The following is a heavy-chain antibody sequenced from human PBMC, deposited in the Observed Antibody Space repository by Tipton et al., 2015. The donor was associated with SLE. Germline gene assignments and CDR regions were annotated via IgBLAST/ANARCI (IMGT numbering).Heavy chain of an antibody. CDR3: ARAAVYSSGWFDFDY. CDR1: GGSISGYY. Sequence: TLSLTCTVSGGSISGYYWSWIRQPPGKGLEWIGYIYYSGSTNYNPSLKGRVTISVDTSKNQFSLKLSSVTAADTAVYYCARAAVYSSGWFDFDYWGQGTLVTVSS. CDR2: IYYSGST. V-gene: IGHV4-59*08. D-gene: IGHD6-19*01. J-gene: IGHJ4*02.